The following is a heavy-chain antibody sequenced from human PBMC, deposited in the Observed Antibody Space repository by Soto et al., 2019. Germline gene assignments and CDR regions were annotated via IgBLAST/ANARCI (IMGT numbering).Heavy chain of an antibody. D-gene: IGHD2-2*01. CDR1: GYTFSNYG. J-gene: IGHJ5*02. CDR2: ISLYSDGT. CDR3: ARVLPGAEAWFGP. V-gene: IGHV1-18*01. Sequence: QVQLVQSGGEVQRPGASVKVSCKTSGYTFSNYGITWVRQAPGQPLEWLGWISLYSDGTNYAQKFQGRVSMTTDTSPTTAYMELTSLRSDDTAVYYCARVLPGAEAWFGPCGQGTLVTVSS.